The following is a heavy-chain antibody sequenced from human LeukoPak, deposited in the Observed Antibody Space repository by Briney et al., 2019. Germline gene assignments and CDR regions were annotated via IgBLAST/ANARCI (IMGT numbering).Heavy chain of an antibody. J-gene: IGHJ4*02. Sequence: GGALRLSCAASGFSFSSYSLNWVRQAAGKGLEWVSYITGSSSTINYADSVKGRFTISRDKAKNSLYLQMNSLSAEDTAVYYCARTGLGMYSFDSWGRGTLVTVSS. CDR1: GFSFSSYS. V-gene: IGHV3-48*01. CDR3: ARTGLGMYSFDS. CDR2: ITGSSSTI. D-gene: IGHD3/OR15-3a*01.